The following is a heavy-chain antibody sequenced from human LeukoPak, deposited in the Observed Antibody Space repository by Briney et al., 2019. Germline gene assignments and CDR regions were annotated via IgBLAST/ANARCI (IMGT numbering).Heavy chain of an antibody. Sequence: SETLSLTCTVSGGSISSGDFYWSWIRQPPGKGLEWIGHIYYSGSTYYNPSLKSRVTISLDRSKNQFSLKLTSVTAADTAVYYCARAKVANSGLDYWGQGTLDTVSS. CDR3: ARAKVANSGLDY. D-gene: IGHD1-26*01. V-gene: IGHV4-30-4*08. J-gene: IGHJ4*02. CDR1: GGSISSGDFY. CDR2: IYYSGST.